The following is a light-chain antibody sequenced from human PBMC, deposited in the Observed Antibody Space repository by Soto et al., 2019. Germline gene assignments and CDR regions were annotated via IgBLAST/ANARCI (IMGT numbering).Light chain of an antibody. CDR3: QQYDNWPLT. CDR2: AAS. Sequence: IVMTQSPVTLSVSPGEIATLSCRASQSVSSNLAWYQQRPGQAPRLLMYAASTPATGIPARFSGSGSGTEFSLTISGLQSEAFVVYFCQQYDNWPLTFGGGTKVEMK. V-gene: IGKV3-15*01. J-gene: IGKJ4*01. CDR1: QSVSSN.